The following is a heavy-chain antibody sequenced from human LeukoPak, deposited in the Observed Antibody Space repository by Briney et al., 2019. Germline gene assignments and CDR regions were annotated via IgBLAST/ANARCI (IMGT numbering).Heavy chain of an antibody. J-gene: IGHJ4*02. CDR1: GGSFSGYY. D-gene: IGHD2-15*01. Sequence: SETLSLTCAVYGGSFSGYYWSWIRQPPGKGLEWIGEINHSGSTNYNPSLKSRVTISVDTSKNQFSLKLSSVTAADTAVYYCARASPCSGGSCYLKDFDYWGQGTLVTVSS. CDR2: INHSGST. CDR3: ARASPCSGGSCYLKDFDY. V-gene: IGHV4-34*01.